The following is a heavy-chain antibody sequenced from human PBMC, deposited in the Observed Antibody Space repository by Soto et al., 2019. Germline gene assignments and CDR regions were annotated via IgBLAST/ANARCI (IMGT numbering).Heavy chain of an antibody. CDR2: ISSYGGST. CDR1: GFTFSSDA. V-gene: IGHV3-64*01. CDR3: ARDPDSSGYYYFDY. Sequence: PWGSLRRSCAASGFTFSSDAMHWVRQAPGKGLEYVSAISSYGGSTYYANSVKGRFTISRDNSKNTLYLQMGSLRAEDMAVYYCARDPDSSGYYYFDYWGQGTLVTVSS. J-gene: IGHJ4*02. D-gene: IGHD3-22*01.